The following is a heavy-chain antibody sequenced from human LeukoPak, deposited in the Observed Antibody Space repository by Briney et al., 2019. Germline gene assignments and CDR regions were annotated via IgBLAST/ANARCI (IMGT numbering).Heavy chain of an antibody. Sequence: SETLSLTCTVSGGSISRSGDYWGWIRQPPGEGLEWIGTIYYTGSNQYNPSLKSRLTISVDTSRNQFSLNLSSVTASDTAVYYCARISYYDNYGFYLFDYWGQGILVTVSS. J-gene: IGHJ4*02. V-gene: IGHV4-39*01. CDR2: IYYTGSN. D-gene: IGHD3-22*01. CDR3: ARISYYDNYGFYLFDY. CDR1: GGSISRSGDY.